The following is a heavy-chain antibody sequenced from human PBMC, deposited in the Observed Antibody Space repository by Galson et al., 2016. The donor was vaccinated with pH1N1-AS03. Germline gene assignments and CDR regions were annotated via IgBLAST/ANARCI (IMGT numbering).Heavy chain of an antibody. CDR3: ARHTRLSMPTDY. D-gene: IGHD2-2*01. J-gene: IGHJ4*02. CDR1: GYSFTSHW. CDR2: FYPGDSES. Sequence: QSGAEVKKPGESLKISCQGSGYSFTSHWIAWVRQMPGKGLEWMAIFYPGDSESRYSPSFQDQVTISADTSVSTAYLQWSSLKASDSAIYYCARHTRLSMPTDYWAQGTLVTVS. V-gene: IGHV5-51*01.